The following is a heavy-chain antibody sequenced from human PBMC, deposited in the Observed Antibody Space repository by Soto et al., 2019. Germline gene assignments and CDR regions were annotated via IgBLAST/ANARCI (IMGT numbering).Heavy chain of an antibody. Sequence: QVQLQESGPGLVKPSGTLSLTCAVSGGSISSSNWWSWVRQPPGKGLEWIGEIYHSGSTNYNPSLQGRVTLSVDKSKNQCSLKLTSVTAADMAVYYCARVSGSYYYGMDVWGQGTTVTVSS. CDR3: ARVSGSYYYGMDV. CDR2: IYHSGST. V-gene: IGHV4-4*02. D-gene: IGHD1-26*01. J-gene: IGHJ6*02. CDR1: GGSISSSNW.